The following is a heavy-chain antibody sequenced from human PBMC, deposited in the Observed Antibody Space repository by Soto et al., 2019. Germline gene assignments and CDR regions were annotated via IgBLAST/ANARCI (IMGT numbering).Heavy chain of an antibody. CDR1: GGTSSSYA. V-gene: IGHV1-69*01. CDR2: IIPIFGTA. D-gene: IGHD5-18*01. CDR3: ARGTGFGSYGPWVFDY. J-gene: IGHJ4*02. Sequence: VKVACKASGGTSSSYASIWVRQAPGQGLEWMGGIIPIFGTANYAQKFQCRVTITADESTSTAYMELSSLRSEDTAVYYCARGTGFGSYGPWVFDYCGQRTLVTVPS.